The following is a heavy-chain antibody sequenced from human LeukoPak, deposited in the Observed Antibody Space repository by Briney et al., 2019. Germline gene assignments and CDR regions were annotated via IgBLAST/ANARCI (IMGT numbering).Heavy chain of an antibody. CDR3: ARDQYSSGCRVADY. Sequence: TLSLTCTVSGGSISSGGHYWSWIRQHPGKGLEWIGHIYYSGSTYYNPSLKSRVTISVDTSKNQFSLKLSSVTAADTAVYYCARDQYSSGCRVADYWGQGTLVTVSS. CDR2: IYYSGST. V-gene: IGHV4-31*03. J-gene: IGHJ4*02. D-gene: IGHD6-19*01. CDR1: GGSISSGGHY.